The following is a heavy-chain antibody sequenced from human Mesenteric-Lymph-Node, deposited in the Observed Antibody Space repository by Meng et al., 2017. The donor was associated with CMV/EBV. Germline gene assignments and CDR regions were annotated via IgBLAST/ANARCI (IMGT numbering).Heavy chain of an antibody. J-gene: IGHJ3*02. V-gene: IGHV3-48*04. D-gene: IGHD1-26*01. CDR2: ISSGGSII. CDR3: ASGGSYLGGDAFDI. CDR1: GFPFTTYS. Sequence: GESLKISCAASGFPFTTYSLNWVRQAPGKGLEYISYISSGGSIIYYADFVKGRFTISRDNAKNSLYLQMNSLRAEDTAVYYCASGGSYLGGDAFDIWGQGTMVTVSS.